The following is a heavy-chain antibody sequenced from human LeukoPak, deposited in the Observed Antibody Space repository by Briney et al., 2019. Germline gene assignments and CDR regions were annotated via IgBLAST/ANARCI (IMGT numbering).Heavy chain of an antibody. D-gene: IGHD6-13*01. CDR1: GFTFDDYA. CDR2: ISGDGGST. V-gene: IGHV3-43*02. CDR3: AKDMAPYSSSSESLEY. J-gene: IGHJ4*02. Sequence: PGGSLRLSCAASGFTFDDYAMHWVRQAPGKGLEWVSLISGDGGSTYYIDSVKGRFTISRDNSKNSLYLQMNSLRTEDTALYYCAKDMAPYSSSSESLEYWGQGILVTVSS.